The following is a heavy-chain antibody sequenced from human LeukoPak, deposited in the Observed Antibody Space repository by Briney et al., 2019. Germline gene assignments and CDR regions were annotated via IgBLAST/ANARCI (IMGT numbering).Heavy chain of an antibody. V-gene: IGHV3-30*02. CDR2: IRYDGSDK. D-gene: IGHD2-15*01. CDR3: AKDTYAYCSGGSCYPNY. J-gene: IGHJ4*02. Sequence: GGSLRLSRAASGFTFSSYGMHWVRQAPGKGLEWVAFIRYDGSDKYYADSVKGRFTISRDNSKNTLYLQMNSLRAEDTAVYYCAKDTYAYCSGGSCYPNYWGQGTLVTVSS. CDR1: GFTFSSYG.